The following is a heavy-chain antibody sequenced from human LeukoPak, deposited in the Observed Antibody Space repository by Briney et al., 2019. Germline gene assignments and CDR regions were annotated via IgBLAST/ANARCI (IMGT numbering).Heavy chain of an antibody. J-gene: IGHJ3*02. D-gene: IGHD6-13*01. Sequence: GRSLRLSCAASGFTFSSYAMHWARQAPGKGLEWVAVISYDGSNKYYADSVKGRFTISRDNSKNTLYLQMNSLRTEDTAVYYCARDYPSTSSADAFDIWGQGTMVTVSS. V-gene: IGHV3-30-3*01. CDR3: ARDYPSTSSADAFDI. CDR2: ISYDGSNK. CDR1: GFTFSSYA.